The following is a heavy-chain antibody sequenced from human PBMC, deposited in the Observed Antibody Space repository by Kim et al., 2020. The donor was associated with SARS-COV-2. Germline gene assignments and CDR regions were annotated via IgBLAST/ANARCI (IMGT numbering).Heavy chain of an antibody. Sequence: DESEAYYADSVKGRFTISRDNAKNSLYHQMNSLRAEDTAVYYCVRDPGTYWGQGTLVIVSS. CDR3: VRDPGTY. J-gene: IGHJ4*02. D-gene: IGHD3-10*01. CDR2: DESEA. V-gene: IGHV3-7*01.